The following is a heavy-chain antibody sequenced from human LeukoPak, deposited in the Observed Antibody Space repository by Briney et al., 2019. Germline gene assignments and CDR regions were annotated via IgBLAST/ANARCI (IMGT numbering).Heavy chain of an antibody. CDR1: GYTFTSYG. D-gene: IGHD4-11*01. Sequence: GASVKVSCKASGYTFTSYGISWVRQAPGQGLEWMGWISAYNGNTNYAQKLQGRVTMTTDTSTSTAYMELRSLRSDDTAVYYCARAEVPLGTVTTYGGYFDYWGQGTLVTVSS. CDR3: ARAEVPLGTVTTYGGYFDY. CDR2: ISAYNGNT. V-gene: IGHV1-18*01. J-gene: IGHJ4*02.